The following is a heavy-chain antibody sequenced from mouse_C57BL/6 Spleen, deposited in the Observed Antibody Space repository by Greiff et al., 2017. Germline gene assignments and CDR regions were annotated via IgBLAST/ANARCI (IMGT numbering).Heavy chain of an antibody. CDR1: GYTFTSYG. Sequence: QVQLKESGAELARPGASVKLSCKASGYTFTSYGISWVKQRTGQGLEWIGEIYPRSGNTYYNEKFKGKATLTADKSSSTAYMELRSLTSEDSAVYFCARSGGNYEGWYFDVWGTGTTVTVSS. D-gene: IGHD2-1*01. CDR2: IYPRSGNT. V-gene: IGHV1-81*01. CDR3: ARSGGNYEGWYFDV. J-gene: IGHJ1*03.